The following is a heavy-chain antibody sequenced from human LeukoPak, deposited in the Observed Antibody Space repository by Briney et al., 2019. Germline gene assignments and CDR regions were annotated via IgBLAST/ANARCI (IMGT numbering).Heavy chain of an antibody. J-gene: IGHJ4*02. V-gene: IGHV3-30*18. D-gene: IGHD3-22*01. CDR3: AKDLPYYYDSSGYYLDY. Sequence: GGSLRLSCAASGFTFSSYGMHWVRQAPGKGLEWVAVISYDGSNKYYADSVKGRFTISRDNSKNTLYLQMNSLRAEDTAVYYCAKDLPYYYDSSGYYLDYWGQGTLVTVSS. CDR1: GFTFSSYG. CDR2: ISYDGSNK.